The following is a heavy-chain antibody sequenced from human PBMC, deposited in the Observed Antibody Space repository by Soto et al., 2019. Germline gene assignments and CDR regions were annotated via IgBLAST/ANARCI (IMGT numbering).Heavy chain of an antibody. J-gene: IGHJ4*02. CDR1: GGSFSGYY. CDR3: ARGGYSGYVH. CDR2: INHIGST. V-gene: IGHV4-34*01. D-gene: IGHD5-12*01. Sequence: QVQLQQWGAGLLKPSETLSLTCAVYGGSFSGYYWSWIRQPPGKGLEWIGEINHIGSTNYNPSLKSRVTISVDTSKNQFSLKLSSVTAADTAVYYCARGGYSGYVHWGQGTLVTVSS.